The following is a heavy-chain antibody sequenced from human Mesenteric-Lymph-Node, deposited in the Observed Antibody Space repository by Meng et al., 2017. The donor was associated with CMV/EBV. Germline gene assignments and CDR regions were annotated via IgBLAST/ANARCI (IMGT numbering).Heavy chain of an antibody. D-gene: IGHD6-6*01. CDR1: GYTFTGYY. V-gene: IGHV1-2*02. CDR3: ARGRSSSSGRSGYFDY. Sequence: ASVKVSCKASGYTFTGYYMHWVRQAPGQGLEWMGWINPNSGGTNYAQKFQGRVTMTRDTSISTAYMELSRLRSDDTAVYYCARGRSSSSGRSGYFDYWGQGTLVTVSS. CDR2: INPNSGGT. J-gene: IGHJ4*02.